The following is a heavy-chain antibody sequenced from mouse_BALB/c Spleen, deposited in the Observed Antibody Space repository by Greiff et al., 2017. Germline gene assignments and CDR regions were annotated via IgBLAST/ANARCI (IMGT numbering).Heavy chain of an antibody. CDR2: ISYSGST. J-gene: IGHJ3*01. D-gene: IGHD2-4*01. CDR1: GYSITSDYA. V-gene: IGHV3-2*02. CDR3: ARYTMISFAY. Sequence: EVKLQESGPGLVKPSQSLSLTCTVTGYSITSDYAWNWIRQFPGNKLEWMGYISYSGSTSYNPSLKSRISITRDTSKNQFFLQLNSVTTEDTATYYCARYTMISFAYWGQGTLVTVSA.